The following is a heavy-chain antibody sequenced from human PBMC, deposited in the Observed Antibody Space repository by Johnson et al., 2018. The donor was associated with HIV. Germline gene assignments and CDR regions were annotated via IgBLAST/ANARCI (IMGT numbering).Heavy chain of an antibody. CDR3: AKDSKRELVQGKDAFDF. CDR1: GFTFSSYG. CDR2: MSSSGSTI. V-gene: IGHV3-48*04. J-gene: IGHJ3*01. Sequence: VQLVESGGGVVQPGRSLRLSCAASGFTFSSYGMHWVRQAPGKGLEWISYMSSSGSTIYHAESVKGRFTISRDNAKNSLYLQMNSLRAEDTAVYYCAKDSKRELVQGKDAFDFWGQGTMVIVSS. D-gene: IGHD4-11*01.